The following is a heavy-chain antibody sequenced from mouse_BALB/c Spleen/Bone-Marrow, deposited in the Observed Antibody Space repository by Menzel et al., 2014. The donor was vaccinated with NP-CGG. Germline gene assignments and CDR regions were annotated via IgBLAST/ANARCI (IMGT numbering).Heavy chain of an antibody. Sequence: QLKQSGPELVRPGASVKMSCKASGYTFTSSVMHWVKQKPGQGLEWIGYFNPYNDGSKYNEKFKGKATLTSDKSFSXAYMELSSLTSEDSAVYYCAKGGNYRYDFDYWGQGTTLTVSS. CDR3: AKGGNYRYDFDY. CDR2: FNPYNDGS. V-gene: IGHV1-14*01. J-gene: IGHJ2*01. CDR1: GYTFTSSV. D-gene: IGHD2-14*01.